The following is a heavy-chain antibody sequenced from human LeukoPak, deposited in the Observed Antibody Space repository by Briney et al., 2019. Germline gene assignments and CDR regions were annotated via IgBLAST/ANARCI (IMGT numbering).Heavy chain of an antibody. CDR3: ARAQDYDFWSGYYSAFDY. Sequence: GGSLRLSCAASGFTFSTYWMSWVRQAPGKGLEWVANMNQDGSERNFVGSVKGRFTISRDNSKNTLYLQMGSLRAEDMAVYYCARAQDYDFWSGYYSAFDYWGQGTLVTVSS. CDR1: GFTFSTYW. CDR2: MNQDGSER. J-gene: IGHJ4*02. V-gene: IGHV3-7*01. D-gene: IGHD3-3*01.